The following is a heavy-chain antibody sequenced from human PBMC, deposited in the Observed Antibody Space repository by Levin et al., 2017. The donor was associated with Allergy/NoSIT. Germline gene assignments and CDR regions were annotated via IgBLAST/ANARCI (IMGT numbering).Heavy chain of an antibody. CDR1: GFTFDDYA. V-gene: IGHV3-9*01. D-gene: IGHD6-13*01. CDR2: ISWNSGSI. CDR3: AKDIYSSSWYTDAFDI. Sequence: GGSLRLSCAASGFTFDDYAMHWVRQAPGKGLEWVSGISWNSGSIGYADSVKGRFTISRDNAKNSLYLQMNSLRAEDTALYYCAKDIYSSSWYTDAFDIWGQGTMVTVSS. J-gene: IGHJ3*02.